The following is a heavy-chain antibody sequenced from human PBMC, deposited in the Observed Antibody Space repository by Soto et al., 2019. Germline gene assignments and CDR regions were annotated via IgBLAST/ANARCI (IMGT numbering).Heavy chain of an antibody. Sequence: ASVKVSCKASGYTFTSYAMHWVRQAPGQRLEWMGWINAGNGNTKYSQKFQGRVTITRDTSASTAYMELSSLRSEDTAVYYCAREDGSSWYLGFDYWGQGTLVTVSS. CDR3: AREDGSSWYLGFDY. D-gene: IGHD6-13*01. CDR2: INAGNGNT. J-gene: IGHJ4*02. V-gene: IGHV1-3*01. CDR1: GYTFTSYA.